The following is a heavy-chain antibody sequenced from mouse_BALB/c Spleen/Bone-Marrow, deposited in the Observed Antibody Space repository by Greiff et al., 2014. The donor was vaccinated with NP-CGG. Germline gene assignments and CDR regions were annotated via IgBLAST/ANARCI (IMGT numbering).Heavy chain of an antibody. CDR2: IDPANGNT. J-gene: IGHJ3*01. D-gene: IGHD2-14*01. CDR3: ALYRYLGAGFAY. CDR1: GFNIKDTY. Sequence: EVQLVESGAELVKPGASVKLSCTASGFNIKDTYMHWVKQRPEQGLEWIGRIDPANGNTKYDPKFQGKATITADTSSNTAYLQLSSLTSEDTAVYYCALYRYLGAGFAYWGQGTLVTVSA. V-gene: IGHV14-3*02.